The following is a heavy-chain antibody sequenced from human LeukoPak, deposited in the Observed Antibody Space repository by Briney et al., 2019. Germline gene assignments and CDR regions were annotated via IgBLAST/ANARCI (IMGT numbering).Heavy chain of an antibody. CDR3: ARDNPYYYLY. J-gene: IGHJ4*02. CDR2: VSAYNGDT. D-gene: IGHD3-16*01. V-gene: IGHV1-18*01. CDR1: GYTFTNYG. Sequence: ASVKLSCKASGYTFTNYGISWLRQAPGQGLEWMGWVSAYNGDTKYLQSLQGRVTMTTDTSTSTAYMELRSLRSDDTAVYFCARDNPYYYLYWGQGTLVTVSS.